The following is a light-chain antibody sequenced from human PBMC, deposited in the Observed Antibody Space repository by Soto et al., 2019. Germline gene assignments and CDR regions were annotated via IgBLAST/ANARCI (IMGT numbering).Light chain of an antibody. V-gene: IGKV1-9*01. Sequence: DIQLTQSPSFLSASVGDRVTITCRASQGISSYLVWYQQKPGKATKLLIYAASTLQSGVPSRFSGSGSGKEFTLTIISRQSEDFSTYYCQQVNSYPITFGQGTRLESK. CDR1: QGISSY. J-gene: IGKJ5*01. CDR2: AAS. CDR3: QQVNSYPIT.